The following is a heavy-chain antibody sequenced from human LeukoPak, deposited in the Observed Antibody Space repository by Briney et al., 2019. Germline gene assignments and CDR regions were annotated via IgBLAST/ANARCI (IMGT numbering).Heavy chain of an antibody. Sequence: SVKVSCKASGGTFSSYAISWVRQAPGQGLEWMGRIIPIFGTANYAQKFQGRVTITTDESTSTAYMELSSLRSEDTAVYYCARGRRVIVVGVAARLGHNWFDPWGQGTLVTVSS. J-gene: IGHJ5*02. V-gene: IGHV1-69*05. D-gene: IGHD2-15*01. CDR1: GGTFSSYA. CDR2: IIPIFGTA. CDR3: ARGRRVIVVGVAARLGHNWFDP.